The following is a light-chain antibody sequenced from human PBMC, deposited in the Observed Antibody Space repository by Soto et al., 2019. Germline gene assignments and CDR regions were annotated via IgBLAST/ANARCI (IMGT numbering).Light chain of an antibody. CDR1: QSVTSNY. Sequence: EIVLKQSPGTLSLYTGERATLSCGASQSVTSNYLAWYQQKPGQAPRLLIFGASIRVTGIPDRFIGSGSGTDFTLTISRLEPEDFAVYYCQHYVTSLTTFGQGTKVDI. CDR2: GAS. J-gene: IGKJ1*01. CDR3: QHYVTSLTT. V-gene: IGKV3-20*01.